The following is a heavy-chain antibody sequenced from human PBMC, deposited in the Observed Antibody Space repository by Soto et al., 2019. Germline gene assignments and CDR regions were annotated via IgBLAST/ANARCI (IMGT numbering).Heavy chain of an antibody. D-gene: IGHD2-15*01. Sequence: GASVKVSCKASGYTFTSYGISWVRQAPGQGLEWMGWISAYNGNTNYAQKLQGRVTMTTDTSTSTAYMELRSLRSDDTAVYYCAGILGYCSGGSCYYDDWFDPWGQGTLVTVSS. V-gene: IGHV1-18*01. CDR1: GYTFTSYG. CDR2: ISAYNGNT. J-gene: IGHJ5*02. CDR3: AGILGYCSGGSCYYDDWFDP.